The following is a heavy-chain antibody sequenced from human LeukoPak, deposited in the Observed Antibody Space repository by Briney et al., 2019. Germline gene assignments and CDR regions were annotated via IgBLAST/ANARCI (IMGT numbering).Heavy chain of an antibody. CDR1: GGSFSGYY. D-gene: IGHD5-18*01. V-gene: IGHV4-34*01. CDR3: ARGRRYSYGYYAFDI. J-gene: IGHJ3*02. Sequence: PSETLSLTCAVYGGSFSGYYWSWIRQPPGKGLEWIGEINHSGSTNYNPSLKSRVTISVDTSKNQFSLKLSSVTAADTAVYYCARGRRYSYGYYAFDIWGQGTMVTVSS. CDR2: INHSGST.